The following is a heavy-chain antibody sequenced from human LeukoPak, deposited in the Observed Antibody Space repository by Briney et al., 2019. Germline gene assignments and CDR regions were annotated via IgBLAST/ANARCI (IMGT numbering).Heavy chain of an antibody. Sequence: GESLKISSKGPGYSFTSYWIGWVRHMPGKGLEWMGIIYPGDSDTRYSPSSQGQVTISAAKSISTAYLQWSSLKGSDTAMYYCARQRRGYSYGDYWGQGTLVTVSS. CDR1: GYSFTSYW. CDR3: ARQRRGYSYGDY. D-gene: IGHD5-18*01. J-gene: IGHJ4*02. V-gene: IGHV5-51*01. CDR2: IYPGDSDT.